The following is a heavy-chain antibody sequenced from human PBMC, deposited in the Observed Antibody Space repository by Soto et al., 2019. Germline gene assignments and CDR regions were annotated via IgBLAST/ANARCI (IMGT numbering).Heavy chain of an antibody. D-gene: IGHD3-3*01. CDR2: IVPLSGTP. V-gene: IGHV1-69*06. Sequence: QVRLVQSGAEVRKLGSSVNLSGKFSEGISNSYSIAWWQQAPGQGLQWLGTIVPLSGTPNHAHKFQGRVTITADTSTNTAYLELSSLRYEDTAIYYCARDWRQMSRGGFFDYWGQGSLVTISS. CDR1: EGISNSYS. CDR3: ARDWRQMSRGGFFDY. J-gene: IGHJ4*02.